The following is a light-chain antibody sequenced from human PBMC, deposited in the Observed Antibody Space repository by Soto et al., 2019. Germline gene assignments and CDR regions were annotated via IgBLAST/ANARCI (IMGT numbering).Light chain of an antibody. J-gene: IGKJ1*01. V-gene: IGKV1-5*01. Sequence: IQMTQSPSTLSASVGDRVTITCRASQSISSWLAWYQQKQGKAPKLLIYDASSLESGVPSRFSGSGYGTEFTLTISSLQTDDFATYYCQHYNSYSEAFGQGTKVDIK. CDR2: DAS. CDR3: QHYNSYSEA. CDR1: QSISSW.